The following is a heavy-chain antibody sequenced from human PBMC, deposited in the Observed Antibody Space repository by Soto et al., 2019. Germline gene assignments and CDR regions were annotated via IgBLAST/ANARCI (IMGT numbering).Heavy chain of an antibody. D-gene: IGHD1-26*01. Sequence: GASVKVSCKASGYTFTSSAMHWVRQAPGQRLEWMGWINAGNGNTKYSQKFQGRVTITRDTSASTAYMELSSLRSEDTAVYYCARGSGSYWREYYFDYWGQGALVTVS. CDR3: ARGSGSYWREYYFDY. J-gene: IGHJ4*02. CDR1: GYTFTSSA. V-gene: IGHV1-3*01. CDR2: INAGNGNT.